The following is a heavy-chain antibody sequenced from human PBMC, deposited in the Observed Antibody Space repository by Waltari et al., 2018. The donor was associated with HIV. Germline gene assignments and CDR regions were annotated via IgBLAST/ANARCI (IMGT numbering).Heavy chain of an antibody. CDR3: AREGYTRSSGRGNWFDS. Sequence: EVQLVETGGGLILPGGSLRLSCAASGFSVSNKFISWVRQAPGKGLGWVSVIYSGVSTFYADSVRGRFTMSRDTSKNMVYLQMNSLRVEDTAVYYCAREGYTRSSGRGNWFDSWGQGTLVTVSS. J-gene: IGHJ5*01. CDR1: GFSVSNKF. V-gene: IGHV3-53*02. D-gene: IGHD6-6*01. CDR2: IYSGVST.